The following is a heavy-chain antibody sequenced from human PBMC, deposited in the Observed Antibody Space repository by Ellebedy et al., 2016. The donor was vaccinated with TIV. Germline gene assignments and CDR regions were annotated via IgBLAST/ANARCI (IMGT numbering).Heavy chain of an antibody. CDR3: ASDDYYYGSGRISYAIDY. D-gene: IGHD3-10*01. CDR1: GFTFSGYA. CDR2: ISYDGTNK. J-gene: IGHJ4*02. V-gene: IGHV3-30*04. Sequence: GESLKISCAASGFTFSGYAMHWVRQAPGKGLEWVAVISYDGTNKYYADSVKGRFTVSRDNSKNTLCLQMNSLRAEDTAVYYCASDDYYYGSGRISYAIDYWGQGTLVTVSP.